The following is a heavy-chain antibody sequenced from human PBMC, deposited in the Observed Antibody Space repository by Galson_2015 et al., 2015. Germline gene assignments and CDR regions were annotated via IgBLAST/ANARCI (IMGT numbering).Heavy chain of an antibody. V-gene: IGHV3-9*02. CDR2: ISWNSGSI. J-gene: IGHJ3*02. Sequence: SLRLSCAASGFTSDDYAMHWVRQAPGKGLEWVSGISWNSGSIGYADSVKGRFTISRDNAKNSLYLQMNSLRAEDTALYYCAKDPFNGYSSGEDDAFDIWGQGTMVTVSS. CDR1: GFTSDDYA. D-gene: IGHD6-19*01. CDR3: AKDPFNGYSSGEDDAFDI.